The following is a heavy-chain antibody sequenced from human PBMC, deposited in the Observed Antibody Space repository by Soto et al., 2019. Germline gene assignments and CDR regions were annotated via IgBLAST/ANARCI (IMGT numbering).Heavy chain of an antibody. V-gene: IGHV4-4*07. CDR3: ARGTMLRGVSAATHDY. D-gene: IGHD3-10*01. CDR2: IYTSGST. CDR1: GGSISSYY. J-gene: IGHJ4*02. Sequence: SETLSLTCTVSGGSISSYYWSWIRQPAGKGLEWIGRIYTSGSTNYNPSLKSRVTMSVDTSKNQFSLKLSSVTAADTAVYYCARGTMLRGVSAATHDYWGQGTLVTVSS.